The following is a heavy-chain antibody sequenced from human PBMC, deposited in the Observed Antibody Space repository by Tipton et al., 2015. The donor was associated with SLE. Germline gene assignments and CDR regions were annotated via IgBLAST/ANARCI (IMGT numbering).Heavy chain of an antibody. CDR3: ARVQAYEGFDP. V-gene: IGHV4-61*02. CDR1: GGSMTTGSYF. D-gene: IGHD3-16*01. Sequence: TLSLTCTVSGGSMTTGSYFWTWIRQPAGKGPEYIGRIYSTGDINYNPALKSRVTILADTSKDQFSLKLSSVTAADTAMYYCARVQAYEGFDPWGQGTLVTVSS. CDR2: IYSTGDI. J-gene: IGHJ5*02.